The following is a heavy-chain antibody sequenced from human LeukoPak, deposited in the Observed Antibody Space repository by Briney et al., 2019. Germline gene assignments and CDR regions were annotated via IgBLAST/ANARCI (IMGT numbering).Heavy chain of an antibody. Sequence: GGSLRLSCAASGFSFSDYAMSWVRQAPGKGLEWVSGISGSGGSTYYADSVKGRFTISRDNSKNTLYLQMNSLRAEDTAVYYCAKTHAAMVSSDYWGQGTLVTVSS. CDR2: ISGSGGST. CDR3: AKTHAAMVSSDY. J-gene: IGHJ4*02. D-gene: IGHD5-18*01. CDR1: GFSFSDYA. V-gene: IGHV3-23*01.